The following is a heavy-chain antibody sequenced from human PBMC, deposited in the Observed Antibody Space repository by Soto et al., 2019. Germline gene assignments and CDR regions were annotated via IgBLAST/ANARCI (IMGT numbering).Heavy chain of an antibody. D-gene: IGHD5-18*01. CDR3: AKPSDGDSYGYAFDI. V-gene: IGHV3-23*01. CDR2: ISGSGRYT. CDR1: QFTFSNYG. Sequence: GGSLRLSCAASQFTFSNYGMNWVRQAPGKGLEWVSGISGSGRYTYYADSVKGRFTISRDDSMNTLFLQMKSLRVEDTAVYYCAKPSDGDSYGYAFDIWGQGTMVTVSS. J-gene: IGHJ3*02.